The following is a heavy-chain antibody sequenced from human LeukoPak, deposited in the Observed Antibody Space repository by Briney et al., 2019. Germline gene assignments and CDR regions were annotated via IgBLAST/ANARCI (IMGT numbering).Heavy chain of an antibody. V-gene: IGHV5-51*01. D-gene: IGHD2-2*01. J-gene: IGHJ5*02. CDR3: ARLVSEGPYCSSTSCYEYNWFDP. CDR2: IYPGDSDT. CDR1: GYSFTSYW. Sequence: GESLKISCKGSGYSFTSYWIGWVRQMPGKGLEWMGIIYPGDSDTRYSPSFQGQVTISADKSISTAYLQWSSLKASDTAMYYCARLVSEGPYCSSTSCYEYNWFDPWGQGTLVTLCS.